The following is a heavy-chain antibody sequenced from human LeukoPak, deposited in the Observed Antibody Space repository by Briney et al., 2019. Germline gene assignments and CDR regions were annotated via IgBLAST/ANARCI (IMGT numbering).Heavy chain of an antibody. V-gene: IGHV3-23*01. CDR1: GFTFSSYA. CDR3: ASAPPGIAAYFDY. CDR2: ISGSGGST. Sequence: SGGSPRLSCAASGFTFSSYAMSWVRQAPGKGLEWVSAISGSGGSTYYADSVKGRFTISRDNAKNSLYLQMNSLRAEDTAVYYCASAPPGIAAYFDYWGRGTLVTVSS. J-gene: IGHJ4*02. D-gene: IGHD6-13*01.